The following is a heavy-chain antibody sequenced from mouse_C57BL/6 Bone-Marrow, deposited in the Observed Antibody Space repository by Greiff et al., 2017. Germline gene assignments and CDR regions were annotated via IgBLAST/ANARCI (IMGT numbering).Heavy chain of an antibody. Sequence: QVKLQQPGAELVMPGASVKLSCKASGYTFTSYWMPWVKQRPGQGLEWIGVIDPSDNSTNYNQQFKGKSTLTVDKSSSSAYMQRSRLTSEDSAVDSCAIPSSDEGNDDAMDDWGQGATVTVAS. V-gene: IGHV1-69*01. CDR2: IDPSDNST. CDR3: AIPSSDEGNDDAMDD. J-gene: IGHJ4*01. D-gene: IGHD2-2*01. CDR1: GYTFTSYW.